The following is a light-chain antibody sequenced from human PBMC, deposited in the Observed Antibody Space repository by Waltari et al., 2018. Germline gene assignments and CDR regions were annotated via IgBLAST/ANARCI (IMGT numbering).Light chain of an antibody. CDR3: QQGYSTPFT. V-gene: IGKV1-39*01. CDR1: QSISGY. J-gene: IGKJ2*01. CDR2: AAS. Sequence: DIQMTQSPSSLSASVGDRVTITCRESQSISGYLNWYQQKPGKAPNSLIYAASSLQIVVPSRFSGSGSGTDFTLTINSLQPEDFATYYCQQGYSTPFTFGQGTKLEIK.